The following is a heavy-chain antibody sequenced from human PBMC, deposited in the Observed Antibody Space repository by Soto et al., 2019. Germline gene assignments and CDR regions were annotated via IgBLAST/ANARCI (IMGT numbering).Heavy chain of an antibody. CDR3: ARGDIVAIFGMDV. D-gene: IGHD5-12*01. Sequence: QVQLVQSGAEVKKPGASVKVSCKASGYTFSSYYMHWVRQAPGQGLEWMGIINPTSGSTTYAQKFQGRVTMTRDTSMSTVYKELSSLRSEDTAVYYCARGDIVAIFGMDVCGQWTTVSVSS. CDR2: INPTSGST. CDR1: GYTFSSYY. V-gene: IGHV1-46*01. J-gene: IGHJ6*02.